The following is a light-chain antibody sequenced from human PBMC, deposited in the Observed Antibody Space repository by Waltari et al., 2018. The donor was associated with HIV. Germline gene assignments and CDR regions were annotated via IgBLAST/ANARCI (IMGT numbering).Light chain of an antibody. Sequence: EIVLTQSPGTLSLSPGDRATLSCGASQSVDRRLLALYQQKPGQPPRLLIYAASNRAPGIPDRFGGRRSVADFTLTISRVEPEDFARYYCHQYGSSPLTFGGGTKVEV. V-gene: IGKV3-20*01. CDR1: QSVDRRL. CDR3: HQYGSSPLT. J-gene: IGKJ4*01. CDR2: AAS.